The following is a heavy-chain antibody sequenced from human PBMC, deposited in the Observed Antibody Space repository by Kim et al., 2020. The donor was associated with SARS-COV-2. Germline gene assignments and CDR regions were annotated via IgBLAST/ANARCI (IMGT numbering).Heavy chain of an antibody. CDR2: ISYDGSNK. D-gene: IGHD3-10*01. V-gene: IGHV3-30*18. J-gene: IGHJ4*02. Sequence: GGSLRLSCAASGFTFSSYGMHWVRQAPGKGLEWVAVISYDGSNKYYADSVKGRFTISRDNSKNTLYLQMNSLRAEDTAVYYCAKEWRWFGELFFDYWGQGTLVTVSS. CDR3: AKEWRWFGELFFDY. CDR1: GFTFSSYG.